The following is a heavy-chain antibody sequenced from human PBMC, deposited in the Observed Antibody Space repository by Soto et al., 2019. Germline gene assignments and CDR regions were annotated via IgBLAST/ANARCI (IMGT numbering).Heavy chain of an antibody. Sequence: SCNASGYTYASRCLCWVRQATGQRLEWXGWXRAXXGXPXXXQXXXGRVTMTTDTSTSTAYMELTSLRSDDTAVYYCARDVASAGTTWFDPWGQRTLV. CDR1: GYTYASRC. CDR3: ARDVASAGTTWFDP. CDR2: XRAXXGXP. J-gene: IGHJ5*02. D-gene: IGHD6-13*01. V-gene: IGHV1-18*01.